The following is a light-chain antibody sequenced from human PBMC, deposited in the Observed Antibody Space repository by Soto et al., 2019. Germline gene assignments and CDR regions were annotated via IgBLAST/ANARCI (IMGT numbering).Light chain of an antibody. CDR1: QRVSSD. J-gene: IGKJ1*01. CDR3: QQYNNWPWT. CDR2: GAS. V-gene: IGKV3-15*01. Sequence: EIVMTQSPATLSVSPGERATLSCRASQRVSSDVAWYQQKPGQAPRLLIYGASTRATGIPARFSGSGSGTEFTLTINSLQSEDFALYYCQQYNNWPWTFGHGTKVEIK.